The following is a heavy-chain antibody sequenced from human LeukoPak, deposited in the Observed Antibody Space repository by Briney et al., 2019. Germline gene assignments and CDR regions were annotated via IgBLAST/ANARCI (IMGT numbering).Heavy chain of an antibody. V-gene: IGHV4-39*01. CDR1: GGSIGSSAYS. CDR2: ISYTGTT. Sequence: PSETLSLTCTVSGGSIGSSAYSWGWIRQPPGKGLEWIGSISYTGTTYYNPSLKSRVTISLDTSKNQFSLKLSSVTAADTAVYYCARGITIFGVVGGHAFDIWGQGTMVTVSS. J-gene: IGHJ3*02. CDR3: ARGITIFGVVGGHAFDI. D-gene: IGHD3-3*01.